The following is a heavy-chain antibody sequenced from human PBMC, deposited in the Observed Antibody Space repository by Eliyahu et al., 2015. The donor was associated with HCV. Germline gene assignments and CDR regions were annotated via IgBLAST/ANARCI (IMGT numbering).Heavy chain of an antibody. CDR3: ARGAHYYDSSGYIDY. V-gene: IGHV3-33*01. D-gene: IGHD3-22*01. J-gene: IGHJ4*02. CDR2: IWYDGSNK. CDR1: GFTFSSYG. Sequence: QVQLVESGGGVVQPGXSLRLSCAASGFTFSSYGMHWVRQAPGKGLEWVAVIWYDGSNKYYADSVKGRFTISRDNSKNTLYLQMNSLRAEDTAVYYCARGAHYYDSSGYIDYWGQGTLVTVSS.